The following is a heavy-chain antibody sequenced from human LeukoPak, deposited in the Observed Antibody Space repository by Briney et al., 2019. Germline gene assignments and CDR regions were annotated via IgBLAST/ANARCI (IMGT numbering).Heavy chain of an antibody. J-gene: IGHJ4*02. V-gene: IGHV1-46*01. CDR2: INPSGGST. Sequence: ASVKVSCKASGYTFTSYYMHWVRQAPGQGLECMGIINPSGGSTSYAQKFQGRVTMTRDMSPSTVYMELSSLRSEDTAIYYCARDSRITMIRGYEDYWGQGTLVTVSS. D-gene: IGHD3-10*01. CDR1: GYTFTSYY. CDR3: ARDSRITMIRGYEDY.